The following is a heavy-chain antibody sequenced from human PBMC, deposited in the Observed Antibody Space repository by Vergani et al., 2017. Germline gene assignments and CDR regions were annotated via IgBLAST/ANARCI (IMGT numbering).Heavy chain of an antibody. V-gene: IGHV3-30*03. CDR3: ATKSCGTPGCQIGSFRG. Sequence: QVHLVESGGGVVQPGRSLRLSCVVSGYTSSYYGMHWVRQAPGKGLEWVAVISYDGTQKYYADSVKGRFTISRDNSKSTLYLQMNSLRTEDTAVYYCATKSCGTPGCQIGSFRGWGQGTLVTVSS. CDR1: GYTSSYYG. D-gene: IGHD1-1*01. CDR2: ISYDGTQK. J-gene: IGHJ1*01.